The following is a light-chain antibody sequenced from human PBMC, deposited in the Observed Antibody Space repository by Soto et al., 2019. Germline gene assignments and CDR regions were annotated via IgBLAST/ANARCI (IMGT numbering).Light chain of an antibody. V-gene: IGLV1-47*02. Sequence: QPVLTQPPSASGPPGQGVTISFSGASSNIGSNNEYWYRHLPGTAPKFLIYNNNQRPSGVPDRFSGSKSGTSASLAISGLRSEDEADYYCAAWDDTLSGYVFGTGTKLTVL. J-gene: IGLJ1*01. CDR2: NNN. CDR1: SSNIGSNN. CDR3: AAWDDTLSGYV.